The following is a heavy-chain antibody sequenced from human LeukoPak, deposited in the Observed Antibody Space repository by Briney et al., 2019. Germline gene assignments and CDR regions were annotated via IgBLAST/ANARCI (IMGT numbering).Heavy chain of an antibody. Sequence: SETLSLTCTVSGGSISSYYWSWIRQPPGKGLEWIGYIYYSGSTNYNPSLKSRVTISVDTSKNQFSLKLSSVTAADTAVYYCARIALAGTRFDYWGQGTLVTVSS. V-gene: IGHV4-59*01. CDR3: ARIALAGTRFDY. CDR2: IYYSGST. J-gene: IGHJ4*02. CDR1: GGSISSYY. D-gene: IGHD6-19*01.